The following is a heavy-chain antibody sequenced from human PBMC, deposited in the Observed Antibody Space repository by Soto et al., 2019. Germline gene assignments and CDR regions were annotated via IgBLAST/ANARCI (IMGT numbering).Heavy chain of an antibody. D-gene: IGHD6-13*01. CDR1: GFTFSSHD. V-gene: IGHV3-33*01. CDR2: IWSDGDTK. CDR3: ARDIRKQPDY. Sequence: QVQLVESGGGVVQPGRSLRLSCAASGFTFSSHDMHWVRQAPGKGLEWLAIIWSDGDTKFYADSVKGRLTISRDNSENMLYLQMNGLRAEDTAVYYCARDIRKQPDYWGQGTLVTVSS. J-gene: IGHJ4*02.